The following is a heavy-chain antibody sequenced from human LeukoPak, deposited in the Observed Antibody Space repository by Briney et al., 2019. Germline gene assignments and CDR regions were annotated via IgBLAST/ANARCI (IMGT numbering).Heavy chain of an antibody. Sequence: GGSLRLSCAASGFTFSSYVMHWVRQAPGKGLEYVSAMSSNGDSTYYANSVKGRFSISRDNPKNTLYLQMGSLRAEDMAVYYCARISIAAPGMDHWGQGTLVTVSS. J-gene: IGHJ4*02. V-gene: IGHV3-64*01. CDR2: MSSNGDST. D-gene: IGHD6-13*01. CDR3: ARISIAAPGMDH. CDR1: GFTFSSYV.